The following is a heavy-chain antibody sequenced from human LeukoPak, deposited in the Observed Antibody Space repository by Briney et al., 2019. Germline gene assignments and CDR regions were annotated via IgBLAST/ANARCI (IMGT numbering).Heavy chain of an antibody. CDR1: GDSISTSSYY. Sequence: SETLSLTCSVSGDSISTSSYYWGWIRQPPGKGLEWIGTIYYSGSTYYNPSLKSRVTISVDKSKNQFSLKLSSVTAADTAVYYCARGGRRIVATTIYSSGWYYFDYWGQGTLVTVSS. CDR3: ARGGRRIVATTIYSSGWYYFDY. V-gene: IGHV4-39*07. J-gene: IGHJ4*02. CDR2: IYYSGST. D-gene: IGHD6-19*01.